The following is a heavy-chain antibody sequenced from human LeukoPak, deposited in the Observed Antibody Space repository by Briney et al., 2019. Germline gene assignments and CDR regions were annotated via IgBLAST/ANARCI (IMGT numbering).Heavy chain of an antibody. CDR3: ATERQKYFDY. V-gene: IGHV3-43*01. CDR2: ITRDGGSA. J-gene: IGHJ4*02. Sequence: GGSLRLSCAASGFTFDDYTMHWVRQAPGKGLEWVSLITRDGGSAFYADSVRGRFTISRDNSRNSLFLQMNSLRTEDTALYYCATERQKYFDYWGQGTLVSVSS. CDR1: GFTFDDYT.